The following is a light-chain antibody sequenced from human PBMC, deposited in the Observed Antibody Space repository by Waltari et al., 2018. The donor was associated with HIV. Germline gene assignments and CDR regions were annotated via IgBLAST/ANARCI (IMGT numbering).Light chain of an antibody. CDR3: QQSYSIPLT. Sequence: DIQMTQSPSSLSASVGDRVTITCRASQSIRRYLNWYQQKPGKAPKVLMYAASTLQSGVPSRFSGSGSGTDFTLTISSLQPEDFATYYCQQSYSIPLTFGGGTKVEIK. J-gene: IGKJ4*01. CDR1: QSIRRY. V-gene: IGKV1-39*01. CDR2: AAS.